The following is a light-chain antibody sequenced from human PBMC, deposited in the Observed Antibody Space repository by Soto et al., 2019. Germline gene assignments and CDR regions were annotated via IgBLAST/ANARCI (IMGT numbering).Light chain of an antibody. CDR1: QSVSSNY. Sequence: EIVLTQSPGTLSLSPGERATLSCRASQSVSSNYLAWYQQKLGQAPRLLIYGASSRATGIPDRFSGSGSGTDFTLTISSLEPEDFAVYYCQQYGSSPLCAFGPGTEVDLK. CDR2: GAS. J-gene: IGKJ3*01. CDR3: QQYGSSPLCA. V-gene: IGKV3-20*01.